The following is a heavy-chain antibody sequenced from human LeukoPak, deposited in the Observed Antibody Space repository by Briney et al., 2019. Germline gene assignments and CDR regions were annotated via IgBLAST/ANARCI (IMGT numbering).Heavy chain of an antibody. CDR2: ISSSGSTI. Sequence: GGSLRLSCAASGFTFSSYEMNWVRQAPGKGLEWVSYISSSGSTIYYADSVKGRFTISRDNAKNSLYLQMNSLRAEDTAVYYCASISVVDTDNWFDPWGQGTLVTVSS. J-gene: IGHJ5*02. CDR1: GFTFSSYE. V-gene: IGHV3-48*03. D-gene: IGHD5-18*01. CDR3: ASISVVDTDNWFDP.